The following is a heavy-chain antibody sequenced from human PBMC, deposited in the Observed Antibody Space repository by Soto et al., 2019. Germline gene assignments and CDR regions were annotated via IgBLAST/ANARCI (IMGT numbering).Heavy chain of an antibody. Sequence: ASVKVSCKASGYTFTGSYMHWVRQAPGQGLEWMGWISAYNGNTNYAQKLQGRVTMTTDTSTSTAYMELRSLRSDDTAVYYCARGSRVSSSWPFDPWGQGTLVTVSS. CDR1: GYTFTGSY. CDR3: ARGSRVSSSWPFDP. J-gene: IGHJ5*02. CDR2: ISAYNGNT. D-gene: IGHD6-13*01. V-gene: IGHV1-18*04.